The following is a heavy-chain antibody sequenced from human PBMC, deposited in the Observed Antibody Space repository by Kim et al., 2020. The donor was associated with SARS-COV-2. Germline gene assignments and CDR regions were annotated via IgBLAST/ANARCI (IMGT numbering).Heavy chain of an antibody. J-gene: IGHJ4*02. CDR1: GYTFTYYA. CDR3: ARRGSGYDFFYFDY. D-gene: IGHD5-12*01. Sequence: ASVKVSFKASGYTFTYYAMHWVRQAPGQRLEWLGWINPGNGYTEYSQKFQGRVTITRDTSATTAYMELSSLRSEDTAVYYCARRGSGYDFFYFDYWGQGTLVTVSS. V-gene: IGHV1-3*01. CDR2: INPGNGYT.